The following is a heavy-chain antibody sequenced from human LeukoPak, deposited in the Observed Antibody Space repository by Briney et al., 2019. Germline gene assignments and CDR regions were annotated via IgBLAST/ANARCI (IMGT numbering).Heavy chain of an antibody. CDR1: GFTFASYS. CDR2: ISGDSTYI. D-gene: IGHD1-1*01. J-gene: IGHJ4*02. V-gene: IGHV3-21*01. CDR3: ARVSGRLERQSDLDY. Sequence: GGSLRLTCAASGFTFASYSMNWVRQAPGKGLEWVSSISGDSTYIYNAGSVKGRFTISRDNAQASLYLQMISLRADDTTVYYCARVSGRLERQSDLDYWGQGTLVIVSS.